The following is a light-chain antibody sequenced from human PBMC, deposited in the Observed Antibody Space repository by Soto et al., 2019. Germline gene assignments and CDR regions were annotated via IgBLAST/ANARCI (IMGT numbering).Light chain of an antibody. CDR1: SSDIGAYNY. CDR2: EVN. CDR3: NSYAGNDNLV. V-gene: IGLV2-8*01. J-gene: IGLJ2*01. Sequence: QSVLTQPPSESGSPGQSVSISCSGTSSDIGAYNYVSWYQQHPGSAPKVIIYEVNKRPSGVPDRFSGSKSGNTASLTVSGLRAEDEAEYFCNSYAGNDNLVFGGGTKLTVL.